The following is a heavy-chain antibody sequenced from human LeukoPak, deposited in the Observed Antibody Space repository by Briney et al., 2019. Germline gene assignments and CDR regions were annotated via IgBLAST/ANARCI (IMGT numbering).Heavy chain of an antibody. J-gene: IGHJ4*02. D-gene: IGHD3-9*01. V-gene: IGHV4-39*01. CDR3: ARHKSFDYLSPIDS. CDR1: GGSFSSSRYY. CDR2: IYYTGST. Sequence: SETLSLTCPVSGGSFSSSRYYWGWVRQPPGKGREWVGSIYYTGSTYEKPSLKSRVTIAGDASKNQISLKLSSVTAADTAVYFCARHKSFDYLSPIDSWGQGTLVTVSS.